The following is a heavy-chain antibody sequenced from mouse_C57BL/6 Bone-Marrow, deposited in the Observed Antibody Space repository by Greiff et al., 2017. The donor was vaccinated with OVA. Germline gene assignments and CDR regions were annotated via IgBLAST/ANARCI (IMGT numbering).Heavy chain of an antibody. J-gene: IGHJ2*01. CDR2: INPNNGGT. CDR3: ACYDGYYGY. D-gene: IGHD2-3*01. V-gene: IGHV1-26*01. Sequence: EVQLQQSGPELVKPGASVKISCKASGYTFTDYYMNWVKQSHGKSLEWIGDINPNNGGTSYNQKFKGKATLTVDKSSSTAYMELRSLTSEDSAVYYCACYDGYYGYWGQGTTLTVSS. CDR1: GYTFTDYY.